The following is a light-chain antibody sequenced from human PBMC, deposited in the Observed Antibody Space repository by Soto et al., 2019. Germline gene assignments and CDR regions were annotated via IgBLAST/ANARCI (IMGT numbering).Light chain of an antibody. J-gene: IGKJ1*01. V-gene: IGKV3-20*01. Sequence: EIVLTQSPGTLSLSPGERATLSCSASQSVSNNYLAWYQQKPGQAPRLLIYGASNRATGIPDRFSGSGSGTDFTLTISSLQSEDFAVYYCQQYNNWWTFGQGTKVDIK. CDR1: QSVSNNY. CDR2: GAS. CDR3: QQYNNWWT.